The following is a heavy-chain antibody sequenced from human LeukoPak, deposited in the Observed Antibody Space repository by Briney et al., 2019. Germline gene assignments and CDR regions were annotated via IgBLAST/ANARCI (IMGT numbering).Heavy chain of an antibody. D-gene: IGHD3-9*01. CDR2: ISSNGGST. CDR3: ASSYDILTGYYPD. Sequence: PGGSLRLSCAASAFTFGSYAMHWVRQAPGKGLEYVSAISSNGGSTYYANSVKGRFTISRDNSKDTLYLQMGSLRAEDMAVYYCASSYDILTGYYPDWGQGTLVTVSS. J-gene: IGHJ4*02. V-gene: IGHV3-64*01. CDR1: AFTFGSYA.